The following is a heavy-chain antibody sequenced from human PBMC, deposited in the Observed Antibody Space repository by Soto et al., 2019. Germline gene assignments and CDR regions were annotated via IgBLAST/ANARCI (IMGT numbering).Heavy chain of an antibody. CDR2: ISGSGIST. J-gene: IGHJ5*02. CDR1: GFTFSSYA. Sequence: EVPLLESGGGLVQPGGSLRFSCAAYGFTFSSYAMSWVRQAPGKGLEWVSAISGSGISTYYADSVKGRFTISRDNSKNTLYLQMNSLRADDTAMYYCARDHKFGEPPWGQGTLVTVSS. CDR3: ARDHKFGEPP. D-gene: IGHD3-10*01. V-gene: IGHV3-23*01.